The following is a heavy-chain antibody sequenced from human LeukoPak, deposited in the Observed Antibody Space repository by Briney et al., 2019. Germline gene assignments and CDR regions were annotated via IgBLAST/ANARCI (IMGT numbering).Heavy chain of an antibody. Sequence: SETLSLTCAVFGGSFDGYYWSWIRQSPGKGLEWIGEITYDGRTKYNPSLRSRVTISVDTSKNQFSLKLSSVTAADTAVYYCAGGYSYGYDYWGQGTLVTVSS. CDR3: AGGYSYGYDY. J-gene: IGHJ4*02. D-gene: IGHD5-18*01. V-gene: IGHV4-34*01. CDR1: GGSFDGYY. CDR2: ITYDGRT.